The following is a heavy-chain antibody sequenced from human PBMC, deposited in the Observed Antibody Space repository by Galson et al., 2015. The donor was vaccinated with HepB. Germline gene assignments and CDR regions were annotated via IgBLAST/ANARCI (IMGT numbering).Heavy chain of an antibody. CDR1: GFTFSSYS. CDR3: ARGVDPSRSWVDGLIDRGMAV. J-gene: IGHJ6*02. CDR2: ISYEGSNK. D-gene: IGHD6-13*01. Sequence: SLRLSCAASGFTFSSYSMHWVRQAPGKGLEWVAVISYEGSNKNYADSVKGRFSISRDNSRNTVYLEMNSLRDDDTAVYYCARGVDPSRSWVDGLIDRGMAVWGQGTTVTVSS. V-gene: IGHV3-30*04.